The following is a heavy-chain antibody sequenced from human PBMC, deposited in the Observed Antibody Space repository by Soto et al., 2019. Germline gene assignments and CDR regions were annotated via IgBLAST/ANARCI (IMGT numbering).Heavy chain of an antibody. CDR1: GYTFGGHF. CDR2: INPNSGVT. Sequence: ASVKVSCKASGYTFGGHFLHWVRQAPGQGLEWMGWINPNSGVTYSAQKFRGRVTLTSDTSINTAYMDVSRLTSDDTAVYYCARAVFSNDNFNYQGFGSWDQETLVTVSS. J-gene: IGHJ4*02. V-gene: IGHV1-2*02. CDR3: ARAVFSNDNFNYQGFGS. D-gene: IGHD3-9*01.